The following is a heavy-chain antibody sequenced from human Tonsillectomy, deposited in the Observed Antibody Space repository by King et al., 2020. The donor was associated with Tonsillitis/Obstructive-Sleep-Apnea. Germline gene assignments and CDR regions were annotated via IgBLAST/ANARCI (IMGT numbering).Heavy chain of an antibody. Sequence: EQLVQSGAEVKKPGESLKISCKASGYSFTNYWIAWVRQMPGKGLEWMGIIYPADSDTRYSPSFQGQVTMSAEKSISTAYLQWSTLKAPDPAMYYCARRYDRRGYYDSKFDYWGQGTLVTVSS. CDR1: GYSFTNYW. V-gene: IGHV5-51*03. J-gene: IGHJ4*02. D-gene: IGHD3-22*01. CDR3: ARRYDRRGYYDSKFDY. CDR2: IYPADSDT.